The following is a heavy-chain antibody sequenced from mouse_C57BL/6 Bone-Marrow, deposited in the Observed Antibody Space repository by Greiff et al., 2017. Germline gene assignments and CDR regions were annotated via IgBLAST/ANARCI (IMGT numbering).Heavy chain of an antibody. CDR2: IYPRSGNT. Sequence: QVQLQQPGAELARPGASVKLSCKASGYTFTSYGISWVKQRTGQGLEWIGEIYPRSGNTYYNEKFKGKATLTSDKSYSTAYMELRSLTSEDYAVYFCARTYGSDYYAMDYWGQGTSVTVSS. V-gene: IGHV1-81*01. CDR1: GYTFTSYG. CDR3: ARTYGSDYYAMDY. J-gene: IGHJ4*01. D-gene: IGHD1-1*01.